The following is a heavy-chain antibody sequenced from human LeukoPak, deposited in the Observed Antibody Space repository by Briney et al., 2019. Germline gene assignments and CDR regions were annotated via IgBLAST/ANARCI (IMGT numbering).Heavy chain of an antibody. CDR3: ARSQMLGSFDY. V-gene: IGHV1-2*02. CDR1: GYTFTGYY. Sequence: EASVKVSCKASGYTFTGYYMHWVRQAPGQGFEWMGWINPNSGGTNYAQNFQGRVTMTRDASISTAYMELSRLTSDDTAVYYCARSQMLGSFDYWGQGTLVTASS. D-gene: IGHD3-10*01. J-gene: IGHJ4*02. CDR2: INPNSGGT.